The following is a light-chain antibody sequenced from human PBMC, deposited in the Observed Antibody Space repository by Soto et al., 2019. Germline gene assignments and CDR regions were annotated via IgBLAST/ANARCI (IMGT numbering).Light chain of an antibody. V-gene: IGKV1-39*01. CDR3: QQSFSAPRIT. CDR1: QSIGNY. Sequence: DIQMTQSPSSLSASVGDRVTITSRASQSIGNYLNWYQQKSGKAPKLLIFGSSNLQSGFPSRFSGSGSGTDFTLTISSLQPEDFATYSCQQSFSAPRITFGQGTRLEIK. CDR2: GSS. J-gene: IGKJ5*01.